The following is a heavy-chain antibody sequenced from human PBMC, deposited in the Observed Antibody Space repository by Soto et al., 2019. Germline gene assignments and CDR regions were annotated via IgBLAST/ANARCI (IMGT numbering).Heavy chain of an antibody. Sequence: ASVKVSCKTSGYTFTAYYMHWVRQAPGQGLEWMGWINPNSGVTKYAQKFQGRVTVTIDTSISAAYMELSSLRSDDTAVYYCARAGIAAVGSREYAMDVWGQGTTVTVSS. CDR2: INPNSGVT. D-gene: IGHD6-13*01. CDR1: GYTFTAYY. CDR3: ARAGIAAVGSREYAMDV. J-gene: IGHJ6*02. V-gene: IGHV1-2*02.